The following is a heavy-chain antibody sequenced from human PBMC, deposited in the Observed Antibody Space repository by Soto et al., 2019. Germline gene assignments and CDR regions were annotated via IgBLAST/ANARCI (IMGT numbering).Heavy chain of an antibody. J-gene: IGHJ4*02. V-gene: IGHV3-7*01. CDR2: IKQDGSEK. Sequence: GGSLRLSCAASGFTFSSYWMSWVRQAPGKVLEWVANIKQDGSEKYYGDSVKGRFTICRDNAKNSRYLQMDSMRAGDTAVYYCARVHLDCDFSSGYYFDSWGQGTLVTVSS. CDR1: GFTFSSYW. D-gene: IGHD3-3*01. CDR3: ARVHLDCDFSSGYYFDS.